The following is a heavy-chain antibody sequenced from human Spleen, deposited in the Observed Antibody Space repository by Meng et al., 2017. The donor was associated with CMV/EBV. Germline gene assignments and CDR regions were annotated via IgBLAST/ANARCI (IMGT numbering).Heavy chain of an antibody. CDR3: ARSCNGNTCPFDF. V-gene: IGHV1-69*05. CDR1: EGTFRTYA. Sequence: KASEGTFRTYAVTWVRQAPGQGLERMGRIIPIYGTTNYAQKFQGRVTITTDESTGTAYMELSSLRSEDAAFYYCARSCNGNTCPFDFWGQGTLVTVSS. J-gene: IGHJ4*02. CDR2: IIPIYGTT. D-gene: IGHD2/OR15-2a*01.